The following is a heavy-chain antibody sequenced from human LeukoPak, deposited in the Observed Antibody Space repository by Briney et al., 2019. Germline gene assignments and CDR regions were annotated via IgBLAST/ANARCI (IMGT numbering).Heavy chain of an antibody. CDR3: ARWGSMVRGVTKYFDY. J-gene: IGHJ4*02. D-gene: IGHD3-10*01. CDR1: GYTFTGYY. CDR2: SNPNSGGT. Sequence: ASVKVSCKASGYTFTGYYMHWVRQAPGQGLEWMGSSNPNSGGTNYAQKFQGRVTMTRDTSISTAYMELSRLRSDDTAVYYCARWGSMVRGVTKYFDYWGQGTLVTVSS. V-gene: IGHV1-2*02.